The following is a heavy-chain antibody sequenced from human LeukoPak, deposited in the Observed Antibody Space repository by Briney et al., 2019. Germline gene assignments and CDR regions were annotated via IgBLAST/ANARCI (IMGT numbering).Heavy chain of an antibody. D-gene: IGHD6-13*01. J-gene: IGHJ4*02. CDR2: IFYSGNT. CDR1: SGSVSNSHYY. Sequence: PSETLSLTCTVSSGSVSNSHYYWAWVRQPPGKGLEWLGSIFYSGNTHYNPSLKSPVTISVDTSKNQFSLKLSSVTAADTAVYYCARWSQQLKSFDYWGQGTLVTVSS. CDR3: ARWSQQLKSFDY. V-gene: IGHV4-39*07.